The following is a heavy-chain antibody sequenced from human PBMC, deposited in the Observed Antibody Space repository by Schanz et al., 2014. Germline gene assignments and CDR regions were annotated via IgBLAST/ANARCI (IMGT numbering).Heavy chain of an antibody. V-gene: IGHV3-15*01. D-gene: IGHD6-13*01. Sequence: EVQLVESGGDLVQPGGSLRLSCSASTSIFNHAWMSWVRQAPGKGLEWLGRIKSKTDGETTDYAAPVKGRFSISRDDSQSTLYLQMNSLKIEDTAVYYCATASSPVREAGAGSSFHLWGQGTLVTVSP. CDR3: ATASSPVREAGAGSSFHL. CDR2: IKSKTDGETT. J-gene: IGHJ5*02. CDR1: TSIFNHAW.